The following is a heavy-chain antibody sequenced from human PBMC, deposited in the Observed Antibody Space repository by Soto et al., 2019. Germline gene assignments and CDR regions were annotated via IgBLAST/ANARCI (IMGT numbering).Heavy chain of an antibody. CDR3: ATEGLRLGDYYYYGMDV. D-gene: IGHD4-17*01. CDR2: INAGNGNT. Sequence: GASVKVSCKASGYTFTSYAMHWVRQAPGQRLEWMGWINAGNGNTNYSQKLQGRVTMTEDTSTDTAYMELSSLRSEDTAVYYCATEGLRLGDYYYYGMDVWGQGTTVTVSS. CDR1: GYTFTSYA. V-gene: IGHV1-3*01. J-gene: IGHJ6*02.